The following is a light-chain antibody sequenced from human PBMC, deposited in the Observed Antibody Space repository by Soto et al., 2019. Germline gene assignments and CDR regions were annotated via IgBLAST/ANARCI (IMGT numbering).Light chain of an antibody. CDR1: QSIDSN. CDR3: QQYYYWPANS. CDR2: GAS. J-gene: IGKJ2*03. V-gene: IGKV3-15*01. Sequence: LSCWASQSIDSNLAWYQQKLGQTPRLLVYGASTRATGAPARFSGSGSGTEFTLTISSLQSEDFAVYYCQQYYYWPANSFGQGTKLEIK.